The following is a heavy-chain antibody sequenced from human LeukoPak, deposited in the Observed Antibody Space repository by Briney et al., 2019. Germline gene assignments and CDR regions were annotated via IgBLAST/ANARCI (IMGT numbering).Heavy chain of an antibody. D-gene: IGHD3-9*01. CDR1: GFTFSSYC. V-gene: IGHV3-30*03. Sequence: PGRSLRLSCAAPGFTFSSYCMHWVRQAPGKGLEWVAVISYDGSNKYYADCVKGRFTISRDNSKNTLYLQMNSLRAEDTAVYYCARGQAYYILTGYSGGGFDIWGQGTMVTVSS. CDR2: ISYDGSNK. J-gene: IGHJ3*02. CDR3: ARGQAYYILTGYSGGGFDI.